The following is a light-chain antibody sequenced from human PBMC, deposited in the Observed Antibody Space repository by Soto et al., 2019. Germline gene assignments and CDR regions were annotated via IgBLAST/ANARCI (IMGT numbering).Light chain of an antibody. V-gene: IGKV3-20*01. J-gene: IGKJ1*01. Sequence: EIVLTQSPGTLSLSPGERATLSCRASQSVSSSYLAWYQQKAGQAPRLLIYGASNRATGIPDRFSGNGSGTDFILTISRLEPEDFAVYYCQHYGSSWTFGQGTKVDIK. CDR1: QSVSSSY. CDR3: QHYGSSWT. CDR2: GAS.